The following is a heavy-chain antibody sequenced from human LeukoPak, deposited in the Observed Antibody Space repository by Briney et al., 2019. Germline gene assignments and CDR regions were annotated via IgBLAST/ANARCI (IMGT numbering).Heavy chain of an antibody. J-gene: IGHJ4*02. D-gene: IGHD3-16*01. CDR2: ISYDGSNK. Sequence: GRSLRLSCAASGFIFSNFAMHWVRQAPDKGLEWVAAISYDGSNKYYADSVKGRFTISRDNSKNTLYLQMNTLRAEDTAVYYCAKGDLYVGFDYWGQGTLVTVSS. CDR1: GFIFSNFA. V-gene: IGHV3-30-3*01. CDR3: AKGDLYVGFDY.